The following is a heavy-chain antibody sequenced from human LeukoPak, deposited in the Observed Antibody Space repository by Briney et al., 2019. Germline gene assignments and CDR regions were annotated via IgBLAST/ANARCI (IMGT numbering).Heavy chain of an antibody. CDR1: GFTFSSYA. V-gene: IGHV3-30*01. CDR2: ISYDGSNK. CDR3: ARGPDYDFWSGYHFDY. J-gene: IGHJ4*02. Sequence: GGSLRLSCAASGFTFSSYAMPWVRQAPGKGLEWVAVISYDGSNKYYADSVKGRFTISRDNSKNTLYLQMNSLRAEDTAVYYCARGPDYDFWSGYHFDYWGQGTLVTVSS. D-gene: IGHD3-3*01.